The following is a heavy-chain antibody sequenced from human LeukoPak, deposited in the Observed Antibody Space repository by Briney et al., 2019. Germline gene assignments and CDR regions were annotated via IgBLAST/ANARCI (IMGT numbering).Heavy chain of an antibody. J-gene: IGHJ5*02. D-gene: IGHD5-12*01. Sequence: PGGSLTLSCAVSGFTFSHYAMSWVRQAPGTGRVGVGSLTDSGDATYYADSVKGRLTISRGNSNSTLYLHISGLRDEDTAVYYCARGYSHNSGGWLDPWGQGTLVTVSS. CDR1: GFTFSHYA. V-gene: IGHV3-23*01. CDR2: LTDSGDAT. CDR3: ARGYSHNSGGWLDP.